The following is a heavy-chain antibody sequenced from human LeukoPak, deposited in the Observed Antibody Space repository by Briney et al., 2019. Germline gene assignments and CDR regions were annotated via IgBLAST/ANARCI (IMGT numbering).Heavy chain of an antibody. Sequence: GGSLRLSCAASGFTVSSYAMTWVRQAPGKGLGWVSASGTDGDTYYADSVKGRFTISRDNSKNTLYLQMTSLRAEDTAVCYCAKKIPGTYPYDSWGQGTLVTVSP. V-gene: IGHV3-23*01. D-gene: IGHD6-13*01. CDR3: AKKIPGTYPYDS. J-gene: IGHJ4*02. CDR2: SGTDGDT. CDR1: GFTVSSYA.